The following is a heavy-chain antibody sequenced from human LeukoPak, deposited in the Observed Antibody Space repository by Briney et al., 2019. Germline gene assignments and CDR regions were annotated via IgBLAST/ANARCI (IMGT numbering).Heavy chain of an antibody. CDR3: ARDERYDSSGYPFDY. Sequence: GASVKVSCKASGYTFTGYYMHWVRQAPGQGLEWMGWINPNSGGTNYAQTFQGRVTMTRDTSISTAYMELSRLRSDDTAVYYCARDERYDSSGYPFDYWGQGTLATVSS. CDR1: GYTFTGYY. CDR2: INPNSGGT. J-gene: IGHJ4*02. D-gene: IGHD3-22*01. V-gene: IGHV1-2*02.